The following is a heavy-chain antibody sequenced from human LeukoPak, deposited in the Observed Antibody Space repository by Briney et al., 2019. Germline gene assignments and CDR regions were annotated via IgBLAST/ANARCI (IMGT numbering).Heavy chain of an antibody. D-gene: IGHD3-22*01. V-gene: IGHV4-39*01. Sequence: SETLSLTCTVSGGSISSSSYYWGWIRQPPGKGLEWIGSIYYSGSTYYNPFLKSRVTISVDTSKNQYSLKLSSVTAADTAVYYCARGSGYYYGDFDYWGQGTLVTVSS. CDR2: IYYSGST. CDR3: ARGSGYYYGDFDY. J-gene: IGHJ4*02. CDR1: GGSISSSSYY.